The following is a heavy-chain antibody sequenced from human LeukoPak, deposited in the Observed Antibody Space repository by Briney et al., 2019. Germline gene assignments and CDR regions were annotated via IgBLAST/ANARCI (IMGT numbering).Heavy chain of an antibody. J-gene: IGHJ4*02. Sequence: PSETLSLTCAVYGGSFSGYYWSWIRQPPGKGLEWIGEINHSGSTNYNPSLKSRVTMSVDTSKNQFSLKLSSVTAADTAVYYCARVRYYYDSSGYYYVFDYWGQGTLVTVSS. CDR2: INHSGST. D-gene: IGHD3-22*01. CDR3: ARVRYYYDSSGYYYVFDY. CDR1: GGSFSGYY. V-gene: IGHV4-34*01.